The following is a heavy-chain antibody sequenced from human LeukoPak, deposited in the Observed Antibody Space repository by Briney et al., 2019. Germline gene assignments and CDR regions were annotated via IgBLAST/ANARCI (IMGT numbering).Heavy chain of an antibody. D-gene: IGHD2-15*01. V-gene: IGHV3-15*01. CDR3: TWIDCSGGSCYFAS. Sequence: GGSLRLSCELSGITFIEAWMSWVRQAPGKGLEWVGRIKGTNSGGTTAYAAPVKGRFTISRDDSQSMMYLQMDSPKSEDTAVYFCTWIDCSGGSCYFASWGQGTLVTVSS. J-gene: IGHJ4*02. CDR2: IKGTNSGGTT. CDR1: GITFIEAW.